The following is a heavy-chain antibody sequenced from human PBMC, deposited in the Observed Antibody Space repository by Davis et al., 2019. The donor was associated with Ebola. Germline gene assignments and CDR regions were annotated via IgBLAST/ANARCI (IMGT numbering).Heavy chain of an antibody. V-gene: IGHV1-18*01. D-gene: IGHD3-3*01. CDR3: ANRRDFWGGYAY. CDR2: ISAYNGNT. J-gene: IGHJ4*02. Sequence: ASVKVSCKASGGTFSSYAISWVRQAPGQGLEWMGWISAYNGNTNYAQKFQGRVTMTRDTSTSTVYMELSSLRSEDTAVYYCANRRDFWGGYAYWGQGTLVTVSS. CDR1: GGTFSSYA.